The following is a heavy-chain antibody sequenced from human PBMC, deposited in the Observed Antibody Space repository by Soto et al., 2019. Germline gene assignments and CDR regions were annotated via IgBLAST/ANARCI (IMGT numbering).Heavy chain of an antibody. V-gene: IGHV3-30*18. J-gene: IGHJ6*02. D-gene: IGHD2-2*01. Sequence: PGGSLRLSCAASGFTFSSYGMHWVRQAPGKGLEWVAVISYDGSNKYYADSVKGRFTISRDNSKNTLYLQMNSLRAEDTAVYYCAKDGFCISTSCYYYYSGMDAWGQETTVTVSS. CDR3: AKDGFCISTSCYYYYSGMDA. CDR1: GFTFSSYG. CDR2: ISYDGSNK.